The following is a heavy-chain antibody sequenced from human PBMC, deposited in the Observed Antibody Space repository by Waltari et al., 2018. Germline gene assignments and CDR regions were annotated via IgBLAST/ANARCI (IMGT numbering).Heavy chain of an antibody. V-gene: IGHV4-30-4*08. D-gene: IGHD3-10*01. CDR3: GRVGLRGHERFFDS. CDR1: GGSISSDDHY. Sequence: QVQLQASGPGLVKPSQTLSLTCTVSGGSISSDDHYWNWIRQPPGTGLEWIGYIHHSGITDSNPSLKSRVSIAVDSSKNQLSLSLTSVTAADTAVYCGGRVGLRGHERFFDSWGQGTLVTVSS. J-gene: IGHJ4*02. CDR2: IHHSGIT.